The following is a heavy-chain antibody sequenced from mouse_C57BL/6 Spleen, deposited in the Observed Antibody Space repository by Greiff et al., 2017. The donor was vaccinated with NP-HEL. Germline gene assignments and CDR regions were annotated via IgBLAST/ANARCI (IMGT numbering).Heavy chain of an antibody. V-gene: IGHV1-82*01. D-gene: IGHD3-1*01. CDR3: ARGSGGAY. Sequence: VQLQQSGPELVKPGASVKISCKASGYAFSSSWMNWVKQRPGKGLEWIGRIYPGDGDTNYNGKFKGKATLTADKSSSTAYMQLSSLTSEDSAVYFCARGSGGAYWGQGTLVTVSA. CDR2: IYPGDGDT. CDR1: GYAFSSSW. J-gene: IGHJ3*01.